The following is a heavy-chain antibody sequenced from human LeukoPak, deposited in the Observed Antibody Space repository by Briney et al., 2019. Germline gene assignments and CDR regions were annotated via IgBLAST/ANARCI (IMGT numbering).Heavy chain of an antibody. J-gene: IGHJ4*02. CDR1: GFTCSSYA. CDR3: TKDRITGTPYYFDY. Sequence: PGGSLRLSCAASGFTCSSYAMSWDRQAPGKGLEWVLGISASGGSSYYADSVKGRFTISRDNSKDTLYLQMDSLRAEDTAVYYCTKDRITGTPYYFDYWGQGTLVTVSS. CDR2: ISASGGSS. D-gene: IGHD1-20*01. V-gene: IGHV3-23*01.